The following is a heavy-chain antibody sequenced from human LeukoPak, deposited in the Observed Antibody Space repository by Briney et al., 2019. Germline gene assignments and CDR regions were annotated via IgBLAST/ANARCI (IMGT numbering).Heavy chain of an antibody. D-gene: IGHD3-22*01. V-gene: IGHV3-23*01. CDR1: GFTFSSYA. Sequence: GGSLRLSCAASGFTFSSYAMSWVRQAPGKGLEWVSGISGSGGNTYYAESVKGRFTISRDNSKNTVNLQMNSLRAEDTAIYYCAKEYYDSSGYYLFDYWGQGTLVTVSS. CDR3: AKEYYDSSGYYLFDY. CDR2: ISGSGGNT. J-gene: IGHJ4*02.